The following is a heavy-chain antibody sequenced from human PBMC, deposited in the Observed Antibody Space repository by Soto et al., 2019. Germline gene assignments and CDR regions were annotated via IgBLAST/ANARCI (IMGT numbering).Heavy chain of an antibody. CDR1: GGTFSSYA. D-gene: IGHD6-19*01. CDR2: IIPIFGTA. V-gene: IGHV1-69*13. Sequence: SVKVSCKASGGTFSSYAISWMRQAPGQGLEWMGGIIPIFGTANYAQKFQGRVTITADESTSTAYMELSSLRSEDTAVYYCARERYSSGRYFDYWGQGTLVTVSS. J-gene: IGHJ4*02. CDR3: ARERYSSGRYFDY.